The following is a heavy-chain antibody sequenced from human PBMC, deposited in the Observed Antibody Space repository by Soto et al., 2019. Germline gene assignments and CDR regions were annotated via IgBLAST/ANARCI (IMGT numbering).Heavy chain of an antibody. CDR2: ISNDGNNE. J-gene: IGHJ4*02. D-gene: IGHD6-13*01. Sequence: ESGGGVVQPGRSLRLSCTASGVTFNSYAMNWVRQAPGKGLEWVAVISNDGNNEYYADSVKGRFTISRDNSKNTLYLQMNSLRAEDTAVYFCARGAGSSSWYYFDYWGQGNLVTVSS. CDR1: GVTFNSYA. V-gene: IGHV3-30-3*01. CDR3: ARGAGSSSWYYFDY.